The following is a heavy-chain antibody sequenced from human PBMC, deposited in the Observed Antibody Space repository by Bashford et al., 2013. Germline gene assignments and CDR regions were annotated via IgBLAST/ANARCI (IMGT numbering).Heavy chain of an antibody. Sequence: VRQAPGKGLECVSGIGITGDTTYYADSVKGRFTISRDNSKNTLFLQMSSLGADDTAVYYCVRDSGSYVLDYWGQGTLVTVSS. V-gene: IGHV3-23*01. J-gene: IGHJ4*02. CDR2: IGITGDTT. CDR3: VRDSGSYVLDY. D-gene: IGHD1-26*01.